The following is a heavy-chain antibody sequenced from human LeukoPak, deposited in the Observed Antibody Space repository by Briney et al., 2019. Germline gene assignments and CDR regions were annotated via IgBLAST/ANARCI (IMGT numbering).Heavy chain of an antibody. D-gene: IGHD3-22*01. V-gene: IGHV4-4*07. CDR3: ARDVYYYDSSAIEDDAFDI. CDR1: GGSISSYC. CDR2: IYTSGST. Sequence: PSETLSLTCTVSGGSISSYCWSWIRQPAGKGLEWIGRIYTSGSTNYNPSLKSRVTMSVDTSKNQFSLKLSSVTAADTAVYYCARDVYYYDSSAIEDDAFDIWGQGTMVTVSS. J-gene: IGHJ3*02.